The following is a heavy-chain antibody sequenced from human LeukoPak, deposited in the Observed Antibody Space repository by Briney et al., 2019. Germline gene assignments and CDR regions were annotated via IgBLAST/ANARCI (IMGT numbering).Heavy chain of an antibody. V-gene: IGHV3-7*01. CDR1: GFTFSSYW. CDR2: IKQDGSEK. Sequence: GGSLRLSCAASGFTFSSYWMSWVRQAPGKGLEWVANIKQDGSEKYYVESVKGRFTISRDNAKNSLYLQMNSLRAEDTAVYYCAREYYGSGSYPPFSDYWGQGTLVTVSS. D-gene: IGHD3-10*01. CDR3: AREYYGSGSYPPFSDY. J-gene: IGHJ4*02.